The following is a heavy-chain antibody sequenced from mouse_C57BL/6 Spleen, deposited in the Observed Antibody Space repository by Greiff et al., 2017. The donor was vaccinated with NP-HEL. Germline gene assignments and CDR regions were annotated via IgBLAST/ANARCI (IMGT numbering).Heavy chain of an antibody. CDR3: ASTGTGFAY. V-gene: IGHV1-50*01. D-gene: IGHD4-1*01. CDR1: GYTFTSYW. CDR2: IDPSDSYT. J-gene: IGHJ3*01. Sequence: VQLQQPGAELVKPGASVKLSRKASGYTFTSYWMQWVKQRPGQGLEWIGEIDPSDSYTNYNQKFKGKATLTVDTSSSTAYMQLSSLTSEDSAVYYCASTGTGFAYWGQGTLVTVSA.